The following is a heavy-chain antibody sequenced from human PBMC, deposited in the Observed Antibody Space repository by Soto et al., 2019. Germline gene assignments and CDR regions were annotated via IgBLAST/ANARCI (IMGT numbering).Heavy chain of an antibody. CDR3: VSGSFPNWFDP. D-gene: IGHD3-10*01. V-gene: IGHV2-5*01. CDR1: GFSFSTSGVG. CDR2: IYWNDDR. J-gene: IGHJ5*02. Sequence: SGPTLVNPTQTLTLTGTFSGFSFSTSGVGVGWIRQPPGKALEWLALIYWNDDRRYSPSLKSRLTITKDTSKNQVFLTMTNMDPVDTATYYCVSGSFPNWFDPWGQGTLVTVSS.